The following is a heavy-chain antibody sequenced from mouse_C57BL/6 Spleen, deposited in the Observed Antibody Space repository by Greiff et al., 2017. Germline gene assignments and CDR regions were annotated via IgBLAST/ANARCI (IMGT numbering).Heavy chain of an antibody. CDR3: ARCPPSGY. J-gene: IGHJ2*01. CDR2: INPNNGGT. V-gene: IGHV1-26*01. D-gene: IGHD3-1*01. CDR1: GYTFTDYY. Sequence: VQLQQSGPELVKPGASVKISCKASGYTFTDYYMNWVKQSHGKSLEWIGDINPNNGGTSYNQKFKGKATLTVDKSSSTAYMELRSLTSEDSAVYYCARCPPSGYWGQGTTLTVSS.